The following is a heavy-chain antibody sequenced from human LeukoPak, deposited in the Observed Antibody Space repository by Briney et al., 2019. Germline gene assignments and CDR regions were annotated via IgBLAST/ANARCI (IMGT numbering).Heavy chain of an antibody. Sequence: PSATLSLTCAVSGCSISSGYCWGWIRPPPGKGLEWIGSIYHSGSTYYNPSLKSRVTISVDTSKNQFSLKLSSVPAADTAVYYCARSSIAARGTPDYWGQGTLVTVSS. CDR2: IYHSGST. CDR3: ARSSIAARGTPDY. CDR1: GCSISSGYC. D-gene: IGHD6-6*01. J-gene: IGHJ4*02. V-gene: IGHV4-38-2*01.